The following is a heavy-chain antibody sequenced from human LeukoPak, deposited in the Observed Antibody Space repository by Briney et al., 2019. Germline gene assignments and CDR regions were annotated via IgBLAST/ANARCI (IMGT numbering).Heavy chain of an antibody. J-gene: IGHJ4*02. V-gene: IGHV1-2*02. D-gene: IGHD3-22*01. Sequence: ASVKVSCKASGYTFTGFYMHWVRQAPGQGLEWMGWIDPNIGTTKYSQKFQGRVTMTRDTTISEVYMELSRLRSDDTAVYYCARLLEHYYFDASGYYDDDYWGQGTPIIVSS. CDR3: ARLLEHYYFDASGYYDDDY. CDR1: GYTFTGFY. CDR2: IDPNIGTT.